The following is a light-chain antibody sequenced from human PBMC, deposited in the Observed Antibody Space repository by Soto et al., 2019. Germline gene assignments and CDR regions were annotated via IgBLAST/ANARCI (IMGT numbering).Light chain of an antibody. J-gene: IGLJ2*01. Sequence: QCVLTQPPSVSGAPGQSATISCTGSSSNIGAGYDVHWYQQLPGTAPKLLIYGNSNRPSGVPDRFSGSKSGTSASLAITGLQAEDEADYYCQSYDSSLSGVVLGGGTKLTVL. V-gene: IGLV1-40*01. CDR3: QSYDSSLSGVV. CDR2: GNS. CDR1: SSNIGAGYD.